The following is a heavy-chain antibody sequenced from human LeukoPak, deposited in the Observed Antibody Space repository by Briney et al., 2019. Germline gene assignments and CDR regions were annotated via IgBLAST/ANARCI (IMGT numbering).Heavy chain of an antibody. Sequence: ASVKVSCKSSGYTFTSYGISGVRQAPGQGLEWMGWISAYNGNTNYARKFQGRVTMTRDTSISTAYMELSRLRSDDTAVYYCVRDGHRGRMVTAFSYYYYYMDVWGKGTTVTVSS. CDR1: GYTFTSYG. J-gene: IGHJ6*03. CDR2: ISAYNGNT. V-gene: IGHV1-18*01. CDR3: VRDGHRGRMVTAFSYYYYYMDV. D-gene: IGHD3-16*01.